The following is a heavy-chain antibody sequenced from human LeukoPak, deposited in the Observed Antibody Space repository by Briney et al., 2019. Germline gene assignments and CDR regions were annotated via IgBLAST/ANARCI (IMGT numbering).Heavy chain of an antibody. CDR1: GFTFSSYW. CDR2: IKQDGSEK. Sequence: PGGSLRLSCAASGFTFSSYWMSWVRQAPGKGLEWVANIKQDGSEKYYADSVKGRFTISRDNAKNSLYLQMNSLRAEDTAVYYCARALHDSSGYYSGNWFDPWGQGTLVTVSS. D-gene: IGHD3-22*01. V-gene: IGHV3-7*01. CDR3: ARALHDSSGYYSGNWFDP. J-gene: IGHJ5*02.